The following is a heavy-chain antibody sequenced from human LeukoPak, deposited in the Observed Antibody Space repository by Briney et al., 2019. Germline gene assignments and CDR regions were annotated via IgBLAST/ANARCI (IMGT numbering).Heavy chain of an antibody. D-gene: IGHD1-1*01. Sequence: PSETLSLTCSVSGGSISSCTYSWGWIRQPPGKGLEWIGSFSCSGSTYYNPSLKSRVTISVDTSKSQFSLYMDSVTAADTAVYYCARDWNRYAYWGQGTLVTVSS. CDR1: GGSISSCTYS. CDR2: FSCSGST. V-gene: IGHV4-39*07. CDR3: ARDWNRYAY. J-gene: IGHJ4*02.